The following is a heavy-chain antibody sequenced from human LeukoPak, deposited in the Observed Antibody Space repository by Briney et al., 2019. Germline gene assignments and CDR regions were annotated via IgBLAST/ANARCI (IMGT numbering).Heavy chain of an antibody. CDR2: ISGSGGST. J-gene: IGHJ6*02. CDR1: GFTFSSYA. V-gene: IGHV3-23*01. Sequence: GGSLRLSCAASGFTFSSYARSWVRQAPGKGLEWVSAISGSGGSTYYADSVKGRFTISRDNSKNTLYLQMNSLRAEDTAVYYCAKDQGSGGNPYYYYGMDVWGQGTTVTVSS. CDR3: AKDQGSGGNPYYYYGMDV. D-gene: IGHD2-15*01.